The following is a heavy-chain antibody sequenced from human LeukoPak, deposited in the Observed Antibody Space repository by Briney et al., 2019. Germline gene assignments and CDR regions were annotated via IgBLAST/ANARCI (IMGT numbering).Heavy chain of an antibody. J-gene: IGHJ4*02. CDR1: GFTFDDYA. Sequence: GGSLRLSCAASGFTFDDYAMHWVRQAPGKGLEWVSGISWNSGSIGYADSVKGRFTISRDNAKNSLYLQMNSLRAEDTALYYCAKVGPIVGATNYFDYWGQGTLVTVTS. D-gene: IGHD1-26*01. CDR3: AKVGPIVGATNYFDY. CDR2: ISWNSGSI. V-gene: IGHV3-9*01.